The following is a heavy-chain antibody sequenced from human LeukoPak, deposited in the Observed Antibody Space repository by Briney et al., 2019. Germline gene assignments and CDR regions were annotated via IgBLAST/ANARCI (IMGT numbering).Heavy chain of an antibody. CDR3: ARAIVGVTRYYYYYMDV. D-gene: IGHD1-26*01. CDR1: GFTFSSYS. J-gene: IGHJ6*03. V-gene: IGHV3-21*01. CDR2: ISSSSSYI. Sequence: GGSLRLSCAASGFTFSSYSMNWVRQAPGKGLEWVSSISSSSSYIYYADSVKGRFTISRDNAKNSLYLQMNSLRAEDTAVYYCARAIVGVTRYYYYYMDVWGNGTAVTISS.